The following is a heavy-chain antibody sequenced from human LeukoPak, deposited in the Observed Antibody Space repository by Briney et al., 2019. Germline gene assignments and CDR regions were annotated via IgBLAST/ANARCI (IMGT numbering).Heavy chain of an antibody. CDR1: GFTFSSYW. Sequence: GGSMRLSCAASGFTFSSYWMLWVRQAPGKGLGGVSTITGGSEKAYYTDSVKGRFATSRDKSNDNLYLKMDSLRAEDTALDFCAKGGWLDDLGQGALVTGSS. CDR3: AKGGWLDD. V-gene: IGHV3-23*01. D-gene: IGHD6-19*01. CDR2: ITGGSEKA. J-gene: IGHJ4*02.